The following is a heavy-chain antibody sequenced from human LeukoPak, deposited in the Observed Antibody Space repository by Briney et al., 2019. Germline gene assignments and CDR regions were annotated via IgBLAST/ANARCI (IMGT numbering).Heavy chain of an antibody. CDR1: SGYISSYY. J-gene: IGHJ4*02. D-gene: IGHD6-19*01. CDR2: MYYSGTT. Sequence: SETLSLTCTVSSGYISSYYWSWIRQPPGKGLEWIGHMYYSGTTNYNPSLKSRVTISLGTSKNQFSLKLSSVTAADTAVYYCARHWAGTDYYFDYWGQGTLVTVSS. V-gene: IGHV4-59*08. CDR3: ARHWAGTDYYFDY.